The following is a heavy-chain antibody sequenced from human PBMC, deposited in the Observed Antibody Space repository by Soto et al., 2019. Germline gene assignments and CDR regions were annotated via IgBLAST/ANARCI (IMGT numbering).Heavy chain of an antibody. Sequence: QVQLVQSGAEVKKPGSSVRVSCKVSGGTFGSHTFTWVRQAPGQGLEWMGEIIPVFNAANYAQRFQDRVTITEDRSATTVYLELSRLTSADTATYYCARIDTLTYHNTMGTDLDFWGQGTLVIVSS. CDR1: GGTFGSHT. V-gene: IGHV1-69*06. CDR2: IIPVFNAA. D-gene: IGHD3-10*01. J-gene: IGHJ4*02. CDR3: ARIDTLTYHNTMGTDLDF.